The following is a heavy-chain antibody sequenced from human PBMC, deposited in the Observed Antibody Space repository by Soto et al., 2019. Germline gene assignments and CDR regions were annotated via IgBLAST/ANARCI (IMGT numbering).Heavy chain of an antibody. V-gene: IGHV3-66*01. CDR3: ARKKSIVGATGYFDY. CDR2: IYAGGNT. J-gene: IGHJ4*02. CDR1: GFTVITNY. Sequence: EVQMVESGGGLVQPGGSLRLSCAVSGFTVITNYISWVRQAPGKGLEWVSDIYAGGNTYYADSVKGRFAISRDNSKNTLYLEMNSLRAEDTAVYYFARKKSIVGATGYFDYWGQGTLVSVSS. D-gene: IGHD1-26*01.